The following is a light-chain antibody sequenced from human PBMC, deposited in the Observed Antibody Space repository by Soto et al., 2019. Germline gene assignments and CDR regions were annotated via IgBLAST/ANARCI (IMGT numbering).Light chain of an antibody. Sequence: QSALTQPASVSGSPGQSITISCTGTSSDVGNYKSVSWYQQHPGKAPKLMIYEVSNRPSGVSNRFSGSKSGNTASLTISGLQAEDETDYYCFSYTSSGTYVFGTGTKFTVL. J-gene: IGLJ1*01. V-gene: IGLV2-14*01. CDR3: FSYTSSGTYV. CDR1: SSDVGNYKS. CDR2: EVS.